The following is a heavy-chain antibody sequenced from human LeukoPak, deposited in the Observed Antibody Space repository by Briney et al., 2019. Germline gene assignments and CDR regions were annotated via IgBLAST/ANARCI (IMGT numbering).Heavy chain of an antibody. V-gene: IGHV4-4*07. CDR1: GGSISSYY. J-gene: IGHJ4*02. D-gene: IGHD2-8*01. Sequence: SETLSLTCTVSGGSISSYYWSWIRQPPGKGLEWIGRIYASGSTNFNPSLKTRVTMSVDTSKNQFSLKLRSVTAADTAVYYCARSRYETNVPFFDFWGQGSLVTVSS. CDR3: ARSRYETNVPFFDF. CDR2: IYASGST.